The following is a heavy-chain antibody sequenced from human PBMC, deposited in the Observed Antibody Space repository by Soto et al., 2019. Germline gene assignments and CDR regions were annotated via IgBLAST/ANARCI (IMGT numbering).Heavy chain of an antibody. Sequence: ASVKVSCKASGYTFTSYGISWVRQAPGQGLEWMGWISAYNGNTNYAQKLQGRGTMTTDTSTSTAYMELRSLRSDDTAVYYCARLNSGYDYYYYYYMDVWGKGTTVTVSS. V-gene: IGHV1-18*01. CDR3: ARLNSGYDYYYYYYMDV. CDR2: ISAYNGNT. D-gene: IGHD5-12*01. J-gene: IGHJ6*03. CDR1: GYTFTSYG.